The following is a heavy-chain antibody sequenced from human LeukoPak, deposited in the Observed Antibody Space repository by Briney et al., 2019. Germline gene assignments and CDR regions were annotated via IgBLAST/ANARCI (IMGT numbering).Heavy chain of an antibody. CDR2: ISVSGGRT. J-gene: IGHJ2*01. CDR1: GFTFSSYA. Sequence: PGGSLRLSCVVSGFTFSSYAMSWVRQAPGKGLEWVSAISVSGGRTYNADSVKGRFTISRDNSKNTLFLQMNSLRAEDTAIYYCAKDRTVGASYWYFDLWGRGTLVTVSS. V-gene: IGHV3-23*01. D-gene: IGHD1-26*01. CDR3: AKDRTVGASYWYFDL.